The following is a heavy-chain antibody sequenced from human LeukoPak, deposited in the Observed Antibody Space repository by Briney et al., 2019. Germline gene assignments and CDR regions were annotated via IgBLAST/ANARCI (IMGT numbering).Heavy chain of an antibody. D-gene: IGHD2-21*02. CDR2: INPNTGGT. V-gene: IGHV1-2*02. J-gene: IGHJ4*02. CDR3: ARTASCGSNCYYFFDY. Sequence: ASVKVSCKASGYTFTTYDINWVRQAPGQGLEWMGWINPNTGGTRFVQKFQGRVAMTRDTSISTVYMELSSLGSDDTAIYYCARTASCGSNCYYFFDYWGQGALVTVSS. CDR1: GYTFTTYD.